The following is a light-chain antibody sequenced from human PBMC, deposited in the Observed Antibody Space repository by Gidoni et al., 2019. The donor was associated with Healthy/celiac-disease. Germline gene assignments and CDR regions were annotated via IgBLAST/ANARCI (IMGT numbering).Light chain of an antibody. V-gene: IGLV1-44*01. J-gene: IGLJ2*01. Sequence: QSVLTQPPSASGTPGQRVTIPCSGSSSNIGSNPVNWYQQLPGTAPKLLIYSNNQRPSGVPDRFSGSKSGTSASLAISGLQSEDEADYYCAAWDDSLKGVFGGGTKLTVL. CDR2: SNN. CDR1: SSNIGSNP. CDR3: AAWDDSLKGV.